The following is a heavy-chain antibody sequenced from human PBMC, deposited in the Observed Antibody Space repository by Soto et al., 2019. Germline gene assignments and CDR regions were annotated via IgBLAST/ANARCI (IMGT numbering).Heavy chain of an antibody. CDR2: ISGSGGST. D-gene: IGHD4-17*01. CDR3: ATTVTTSHAWYFDL. CDR1: GFTFSSYA. J-gene: IGHJ2*01. V-gene: IGHV3-23*01. Sequence: EVQLLESGGGLVQPGGSLRLSCAASGFTFSSYAMSWVRQAPGKGLEWVSSISGSGGSTYYADSVKGRLTISRDNSKNKLYLQMNSLRAEDTAVYYCATTVTTSHAWYFDLWGRGTLVTVSS.